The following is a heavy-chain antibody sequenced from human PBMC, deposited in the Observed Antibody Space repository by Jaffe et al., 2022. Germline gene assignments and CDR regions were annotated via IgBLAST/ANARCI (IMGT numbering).Heavy chain of an antibody. CDR1: GFTFSSYA. J-gene: IGHJ3*02. CDR2: ISGSGGST. Sequence: EVQLLESGGGLVQPGGSLRLSCAASGFTFSSYAMSWVRQAPGKGLEWVSAISGSGGSTYYADSVKGRFTISRDNSKNTLYLQMNSLRAEDTAVYYCAKDGPSGSSGWYTDAFDIWGQGTMVTVSS. CDR3: AKDGPSGSSGWYTDAFDI. V-gene: IGHV3-23*01. D-gene: IGHD6-19*01.